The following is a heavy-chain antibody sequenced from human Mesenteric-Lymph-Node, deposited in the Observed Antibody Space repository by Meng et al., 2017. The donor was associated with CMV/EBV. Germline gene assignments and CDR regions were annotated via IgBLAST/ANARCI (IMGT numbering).Heavy chain of an antibody. Sequence: FTFSSYSMNGVRQAPGKGLEWVSSISSSSSYIYYANSVKGRFTISRDNAKNSLYLQMNSLRAEDTAVYYCARGRGDIVVVPAAIFDYWGQGTLVTVSS. J-gene: IGHJ4*02. V-gene: IGHV3-21*01. CDR3: ARGRGDIVVVPAAIFDY. CDR2: ISSSSSYI. CDR1: FTFSSYS. D-gene: IGHD2-2*01.